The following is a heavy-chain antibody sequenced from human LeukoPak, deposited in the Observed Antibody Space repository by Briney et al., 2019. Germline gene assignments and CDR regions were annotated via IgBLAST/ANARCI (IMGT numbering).Heavy chain of an antibody. CDR3: ARCITGTTYVSDY. CDR1: GYTFTGYY. CDR2: IDPNSGGT. J-gene: IGHJ4*02. V-gene: IGHV1-2*02. D-gene: IGHD1-7*01. Sequence: ASVTVSCTASGYTFTGYYMHWVRQAPGQGLEWMGWIDPNSGGTNYAQKFQGRVTMTRDASISTAYMELSRLRSDDTAVYYCARCITGTTYVSDYWGQGTLVTVSS.